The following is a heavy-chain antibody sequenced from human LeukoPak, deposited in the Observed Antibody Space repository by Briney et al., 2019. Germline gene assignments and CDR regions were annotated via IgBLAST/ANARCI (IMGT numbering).Heavy chain of an antibody. CDR1: GYSISSGYY. CDR2: IYHSGST. V-gene: IGHV4-38-2*02. Sequence: TLSLTCTVSGYSISSGYYWGWIRPPLGKGLEWIGSIYHSGSTYYNPSLKSRVTISVDTSKNQFSLKLSSVTAADTAVYYCARAEVLLGATYYFDYWGQGTLVTVSS. D-gene: IGHD1-26*01. J-gene: IGHJ4*02. CDR3: ARAEVLLGATYYFDY.